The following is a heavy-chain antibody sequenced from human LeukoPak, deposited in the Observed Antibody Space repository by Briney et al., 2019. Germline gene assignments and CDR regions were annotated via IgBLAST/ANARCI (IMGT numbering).Heavy chain of an antibody. CDR2: ISGSGGST. CDR3: ARERGGDWARYFDL. CDR1: GFTFSSYA. V-gene: IGHV3-23*01. J-gene: IGHJ5*02. D-gene: IGHD2-21*02. Sequence: GGSLRLSCAASGFTFSSYAMSWVRQAPGKGLEWVSAISGSGGSTYYADSVRGWFTISRDNSKNTLYLQMNSLRAEDTAVYYCARERGGDWARYFDLWGQGTLVTVSS.